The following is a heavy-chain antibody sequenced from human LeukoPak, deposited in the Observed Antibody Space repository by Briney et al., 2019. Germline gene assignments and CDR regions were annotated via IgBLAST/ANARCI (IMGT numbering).Heavy chain of an antibody. CDR1: GGSISSYY. D-gene: IGHD3-22*01. CDR2: IYYSGST. V-gene: IGHV4-59*01. Sequence: SETLSLTCTVSGGSISSYYWSWIRQPPGKGLEWIGYIYYSGSTNYNPSPKSRVTISVDTSKNQFSLKLSSVTAADTAVYYCARENYDSSGYYYRPVWFDPWGQGTLVTVSS. CDR3: ARENYDSSGYYYRPVWFDP. J-gene: IGHJ5*02.